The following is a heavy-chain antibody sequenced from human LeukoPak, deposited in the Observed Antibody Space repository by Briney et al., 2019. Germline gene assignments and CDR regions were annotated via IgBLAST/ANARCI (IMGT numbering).Heavy chain of an antibody. CDR2: IYYSGST. CDR1: GGSISSSSYY. J-gene: IGHJ5*02. CDR3: ARHKRSSWYRGAADRRWFDP. V-gene: IGHV4-39*01. Sequence: SETLSLTCTVSGGSISSSSYYWGWIRQPPGKGLEWIGSIYYSGSTYYNPSLKSRVTISVDTFKNQFSLKLSSVTAADTAVYYCARHKRSSWYRGAADRRWFDPWGQGTLVTVSS. D-gene: IGHD6-13*01.